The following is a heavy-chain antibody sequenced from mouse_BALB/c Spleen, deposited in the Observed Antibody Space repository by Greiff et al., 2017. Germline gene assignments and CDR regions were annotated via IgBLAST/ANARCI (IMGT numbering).Heavy chain of an antibody. D-gene: IGHD3-1*01. CDR1: GYTFTGYF. J-gene: IGHJ4*01. CDR3: GRGLRGAMDY. V-gene: IGHV1-37*01. Sequence: VQLQQPGPELVKPGASVKISCKASGYTFTGYFMHWVKQSHGKSLEWIGRINPYNGDTFYNQKFKGKATLTVDKSSSTAHMELLSLTSEDSAVYYCGRGLRGAMDYWGEGTSVTVSS. CDR2: INPYNGDT.